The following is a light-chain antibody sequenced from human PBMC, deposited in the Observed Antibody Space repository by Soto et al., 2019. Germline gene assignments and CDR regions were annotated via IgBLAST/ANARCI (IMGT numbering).Light chain of an antibody. V-gene: IGLV2-23*01. Sequence: QSALTQPASVSGSPGQSITISCTGTSSDVGSYNLVSWYQQHPGKAPKLMIYEGSKRPSGVSNRFSGSKSGNTASLTISGLQAEDGVDYYCSSYAGSSTVVFGGGTKPTAL. CDR3: SSYAGSSTVV. CDR1: SSDVGSYNL. CDR2: EGS. J-gene: IGLJ2*01.